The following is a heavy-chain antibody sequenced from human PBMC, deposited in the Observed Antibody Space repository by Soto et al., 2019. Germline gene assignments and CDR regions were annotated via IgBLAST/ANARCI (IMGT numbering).Heavy chain of an antibody. Sequence: EVQLVESGGGLVQPGGSLKLSCAASGFSFSDSSMHWVRQASGKGLEWVGRIGSKGQNYATTYAASVKGRFIISTDESKNTAHLQMNSLKTEDTAVYYCTKYSGTSSAPAALGQGTLVTVSS. CDR2: IGSKGQNYAT. V-gene: IGHV3-73*02. CDR1: GFSFSDSS. D-gene: IGHD1-26*01. J-gene: IGHJ5*02. CDR3: TKYSGTSSAPAA.